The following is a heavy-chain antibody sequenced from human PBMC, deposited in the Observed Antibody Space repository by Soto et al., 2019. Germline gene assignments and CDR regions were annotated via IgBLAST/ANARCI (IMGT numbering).Heavy chain of an antibody. CDR1: GFIFGDYA. D-gene: IGHD3-10*01. Sequence: YLSLSFKAVGFIFGDYALSWVRAAPGKGLEWVGFIRSKSYDGTTEYAASAKGGFTISRDDSKSIAYLQMNSLKTEDTAVYYCAKDLFSMVRGASYYSYGMDVWGQGTTVTVSS. CDR3: AKDLFSMVRGASYYSYGMDV. J-gene: IGHJ6*02. V-gene: IGHV3-49*04. CDR2: IRSKSYDGTT.